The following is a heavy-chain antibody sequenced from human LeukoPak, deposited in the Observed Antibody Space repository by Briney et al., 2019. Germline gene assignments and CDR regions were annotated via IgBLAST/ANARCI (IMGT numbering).Heavy chain of an antibody. D-gene: IGHD5-24*01. Sequence: PGGSLRLSCAASGFTFSSYGMHWVRQAPGKGLEWVAVISYDGSNRYYADSVKGRFTISRDNSKNTLYLQMNSLRAEDTAVYYCAKVAEEMATMSDYWGQGTLVTVSS. CDR1: GFTFSSYG. CDR3: AKVAEEMATMSDY. CDR2: ISYDGSNR. J-gene: IGHJ4*02. V-gene: IGHV3-30*18.